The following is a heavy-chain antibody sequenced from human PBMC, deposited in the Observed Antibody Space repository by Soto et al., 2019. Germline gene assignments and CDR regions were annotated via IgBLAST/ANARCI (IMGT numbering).Heavy chain of an antibody. CDR1: GFTFSNYA. Sequence: EVQLLESGGGLVQPGGSLRLSCAASGFTFSNYAMSWVRQAPGEGLEWVSGISGSGGSTHYADSVKGRFTISRDNAKNTLYLHMNSLRAEDTAVYYCAKCSSFSHYYGMDVWGQGTTVTVSS. J-gene: IGHJ6*02. D-gene: IGHD6-6*01. CDR2: ISGSGGST. CDR3: AKCSSFSHYYGMDV. V-gene: IGHV3-23*01.